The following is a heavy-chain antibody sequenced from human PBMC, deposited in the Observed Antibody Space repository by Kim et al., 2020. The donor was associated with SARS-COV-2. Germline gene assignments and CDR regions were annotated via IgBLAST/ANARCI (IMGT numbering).Heavy chain of an antibody. V-gene: IGHV4-34*01. CDR3: ARAPTITIFGVVIHDAFDI. D-gene: IGHD3-3*01. Sequence: SRVTISVDTSKNQFSLKLSSVTAADTAVYYSARAPTITIFGVVIHDAFDIWGQGTMVTVSS. J-gene: IGHJ3*02.